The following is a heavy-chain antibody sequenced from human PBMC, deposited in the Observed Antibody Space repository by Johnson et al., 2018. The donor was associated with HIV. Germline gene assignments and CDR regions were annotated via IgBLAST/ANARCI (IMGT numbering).Heavy chain of an antibody. CDR1: GFTFSSYA. V-gene: IGHV3-30-3*01. CDR3: ARWGYSSSPLDAFVI. Sequence: QVQLVESGGGLVQPGGSLRLSCAASGFTFSSYAMHWVRQAPGKGLEWVAVISYDGSNKYYADSVKGRFIISRDNSKNTLYLQMNSLRAEDTAVYYCARWGYSSSPLDAFVIWGQGTMVTVSS. J-gene: IGHJ3*02. CDR2: ISYDGSNK. D-gene: IGHD6-6*01.